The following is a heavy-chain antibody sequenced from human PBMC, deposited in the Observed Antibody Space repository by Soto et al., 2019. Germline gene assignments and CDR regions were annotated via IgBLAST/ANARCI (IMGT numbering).Heavy chain of an antibody. J-gene: IGHJ4*02. Sequence: SETLSLTCNVSGGSINNYYWSWIRQPPGKGLERIAYIHSSGSTNYNPSNESRVIISEDTSQNHFSLRLNSMTASDTAVYYCARIREPWSLSAFFDYWGQGALVTVS. V-gene: IGHV4-59*08. CDR1: GGSINNYY. CDR2: IHSSGST. CDR3: ARIREPWSLSAFFDY.